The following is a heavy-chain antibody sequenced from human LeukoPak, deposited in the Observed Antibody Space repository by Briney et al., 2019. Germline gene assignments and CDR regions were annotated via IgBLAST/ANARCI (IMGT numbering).Heavy chain of an antibody. CDR1: GGTFSSYA. D-gene: IGHD3-22*01. CDR2: IIPIFGIA. Sequence: ASVKVSCKASGGTFSSYAISWVRQAPGQGLEWVGRIIPIFGIANYAQKFQGRVTITADKSTSTAYMELSSLRSEDTAVYYCAGSHYYDSSGLSYWGQGTLVTVSS. J-gene: IGHJ4*02. V-gene: IGHV1-69*04. CDR3: AGSHYYDSSGLSY.